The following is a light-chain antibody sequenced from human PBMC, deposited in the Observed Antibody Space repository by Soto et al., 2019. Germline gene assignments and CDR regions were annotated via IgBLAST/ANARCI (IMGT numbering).Light chain of an antibody. CDR1: QSVSSSS. Sequence: EIVMTQSPATLSVSPGERATLSCRASQSVSSSSVAWYRQRPGQAPRLLIYAVSSRAIDTPDRFSGSGSGTDFTLTISRLEPEDFAVYYCQHFGDSVWTFGQGTKVDI. CDR3: QHFGDSVWT. V-gene: IGKV3-20*01. CDR2: AVS. J-gene: IGKJ1*01.